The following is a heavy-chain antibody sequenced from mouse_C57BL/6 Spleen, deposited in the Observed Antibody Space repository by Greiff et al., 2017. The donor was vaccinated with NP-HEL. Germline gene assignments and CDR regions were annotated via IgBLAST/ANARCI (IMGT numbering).Heavy chain of an antibody. Sequence: QNGTELVKPGASVKLSCKASGYTFTSYWMHWVKQRPGQGLEWIGNINPSNGGTNYNEKFKSKATLTVDKSSSTAYMQLSSLTSEDSAVYYCARESSGYVWYAMDYWGQGTSVTVSS. J-gene: IGHJ4*01. CDR2: INPSNGGT. CDR3: ARESSGYVWYAMDY. V-gene: IGHV1-53*01. CDR1: GYTFTSYW. D-gene: IGHD3-2*02.